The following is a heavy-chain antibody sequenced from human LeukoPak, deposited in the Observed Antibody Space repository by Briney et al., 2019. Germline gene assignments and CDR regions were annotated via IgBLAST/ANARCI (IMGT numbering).Heavy chain of an antibody. D-gene: IGHD4-17*01. CDR3: ARDPYYGDYVV. CDR2: ISSSGSTI. Sequence: GGSLRLSCAASGFTFSSYEMNWVRQAPGKGLDWVSYISSSGSTIYYVDSVKGRFTISRDNAKNSLYLQMNSLRAEDTAVYYCARDPYYGDYVVWGQGTLATVSS. J-gene: IGHJ4*02. CDR1: GFTFSSYE. V-gene: IGHV3-48*03.